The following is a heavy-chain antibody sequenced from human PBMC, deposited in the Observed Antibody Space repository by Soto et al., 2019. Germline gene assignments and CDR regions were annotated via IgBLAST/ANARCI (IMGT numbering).Heavy chain of an antibody. D-gene: IGHD2-21*02. J-gene: IGHJ4*02. CDR1: GGSISSGGYY. V-gene: IGHV4-31*03. CDR3: ARARGDWADIDY. CDR2: SYYSGST. Sequence: QVQLQESGPGLVKPSQTLSLTCTVSGGSISSGGYYWSWIRQHPGKGLEWIGYSYYSGSTYYNPSLKSRVTIPADTSKNQFSLKLSSVTAADTAVYYCARARGDWADIDYWGQGTLVTVSS.